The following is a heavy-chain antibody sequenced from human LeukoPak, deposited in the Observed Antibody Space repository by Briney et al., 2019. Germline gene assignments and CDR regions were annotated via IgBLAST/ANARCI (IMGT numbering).Heavy chain of an antibody. CDR3: ARGDGGNSAFDY. J-gene: IGHJ4*02. V-gene: IGHV3-11*05. D-gene: IGHD4-23*01. CDR1: GFTFSDYY. CDR2: ISGNSFYT. Sequence: PGGSLRLSCAASGFTFSDYYMSWIRQAPGKGLEWVSCISGNSFYTNYADSVKGRFTISRDNAKNSLYLQMNSLRAEDTAVYYCARGDGGNSAFDYWGQGNLVTVSS.